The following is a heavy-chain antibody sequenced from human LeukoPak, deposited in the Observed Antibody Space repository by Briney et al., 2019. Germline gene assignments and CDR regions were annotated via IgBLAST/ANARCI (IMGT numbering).Heavy chain of an antibody. CDR1: GGSISSSSYY. Sequence: SETLSLTCTVSGGSISSSSYYWGWIRQPPGKGLEWIGGIYYSGSTYYNPSLKSRVTISVDTSKNQFSLKLSSVTAADTAVYYCASSRMTTVTLGNYWGQGTLVTVSS. D-gene: IGHD4-17*01. V-gene: IGHV4-39*07. J-gene: IGHJ4*02. CDR3: ASSRMTTVTLGNY. CDR2: IYYSGST.